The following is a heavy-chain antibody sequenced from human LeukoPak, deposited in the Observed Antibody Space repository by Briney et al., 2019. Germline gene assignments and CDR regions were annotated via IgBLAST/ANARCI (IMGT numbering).Heavy chain of an antibody. V-gene: IGHV4-34*01. CDR1: AGSFSAYY. D-gene: IGHD3-22*01. CDR3: ARIYYDSSGYPPDWYFDL. CDR2: INHSGST. J-gene: IGHJ2*01. Sequence: SETLSLTCAVYAGSFSAYYWTWIRQPPGKGLEWIGEINHSGSTNYNPSLKSRVTISVDTSKNQFSLKLSSVTAADTAVYYCARIYYDSSGYPPDWYFDLWGRGTLVTVS.